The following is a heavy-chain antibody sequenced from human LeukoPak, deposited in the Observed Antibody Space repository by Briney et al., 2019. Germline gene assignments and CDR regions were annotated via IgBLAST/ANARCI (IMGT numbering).Heavy chain of an antibody. CDR1: GGSFSGYY. CDR3: ARLSYGGTDY. J-gene: IGHJ4*02. CDR2: INHSGST. V-gene: IGHV4-34*01. D-gene: IGHD4-17*01. Sequence: SETLSLTCAVYGGSFSGYYWSWLRQPPGKGLEWIGEINHSGSTNYNPSLKSRVTISVDTSKNQFSLQLRSVTAADTAVYYCARLSYGGTDYWGQGTLVTVSS.